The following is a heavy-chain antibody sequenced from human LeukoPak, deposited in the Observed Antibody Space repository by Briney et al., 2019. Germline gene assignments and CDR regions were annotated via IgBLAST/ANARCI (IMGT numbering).Heavy chain of an antibody. V-gene: IGHV3-7*01. CDR1: RFTLSNYW. CDR3: ARDYGVAGLFDP. D-gene: IGHD6-19*01. CDR2: IKGDGSEK. Sequence: PGGSLRLSCTASRFTLSNYWMSWVRQAPGKGLEWVANIKGDGSEKYYVDSVKGRFTIPRDNAKNSLYLQMNSLRAEDTAVYYCARDYGVAGLFDPWGQGTLVTVSS. J-gene: IGHJ5*02.